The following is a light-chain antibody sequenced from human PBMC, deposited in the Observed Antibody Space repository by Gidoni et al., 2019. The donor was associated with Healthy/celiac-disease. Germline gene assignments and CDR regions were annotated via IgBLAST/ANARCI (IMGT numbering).Light chain of an antibody. V-gene: IGKV4-1*01. J-gene: IGKJ1*01. Sequence: DIVMTQSPDSLAVSLGERATINCKSSQSVLYSSNNKNYLAWYQQKPGQPPKLLIYWASTRESGVPDRFSGSGSGTAFTLTIGSLQAEDVAVYYCQKYYSTPRTFGQGTKVEIK. CDR3: QKYYSTPRT. CDR2: WAS. CDR1: QSVLYSSNNKNY.